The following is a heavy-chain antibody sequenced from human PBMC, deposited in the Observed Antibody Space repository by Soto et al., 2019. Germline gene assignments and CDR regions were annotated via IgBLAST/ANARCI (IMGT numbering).Heavy chain of an antibody. D-gene: IGHD2-2*01. Sequence: GGSLSLCCAAAGVTFSGYIRNWVRRAPGKRLEWVSSISSSSSSYIYYADSVKGRFTISRDNAKSSLYLQMNSLRAEDTAVYYCARDLGVESSWRVYGMDVWGQGTTVTVS. CDR1: GVTFSGYI. V-gene: IGHV3-21*01. J-gene: IGHJ6*02. CDR2: ISSSSSSYI. CDR3: ARDLGVESSWRVYGMDV.